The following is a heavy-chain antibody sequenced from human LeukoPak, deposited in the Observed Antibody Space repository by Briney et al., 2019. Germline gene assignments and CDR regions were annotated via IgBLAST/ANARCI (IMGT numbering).Heavy chain of an antibody. V-gene: IGHV4-59*01. J-gene: IGHJ4*02. D-gene: IGHD6-19*01. CDR1: GGSISSYY. CDR2: IYYSGST. CDR3: AGLIAVAGTGFDY. Sequence: TPSETLSLTCTVSGGSISSYYWSWIRQPPGKGLEWIGYIYYSGSTNYNPSLKSRVTISVDTSKNQFSLKLSSVTAADTAVYYCAGLIAVAGTGFDYWGQGTLVTVSS.